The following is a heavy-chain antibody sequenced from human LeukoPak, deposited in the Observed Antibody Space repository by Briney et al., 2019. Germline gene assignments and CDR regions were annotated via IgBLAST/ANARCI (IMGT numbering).Heavy chain of an antibody. CDR3: ARDLYSGYDVSGYFDY. V-gene: IGHV3-30*03. J-gene: IGHJ4*02. D-gene: IGHD5-12*01. CDR2: ISYDGSNK. Sequence: GGSLRLSCAASGFTFSSYGMHWVRQAPGKGLEWEAVISYDGSNKYYADSVKGRFTISRDSSKNTLYLQMNSLRAEDTAVYYCARDLYSGYDVSGYFDYWGQGTLVTVSS. CDR1: GFTFSSYG.